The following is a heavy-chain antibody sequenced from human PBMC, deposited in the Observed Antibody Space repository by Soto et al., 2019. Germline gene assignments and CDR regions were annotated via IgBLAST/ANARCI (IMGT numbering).Heavy chain of an antibody. J-gene: IGHJ5*02. CDR3: ARGFPSLRYYYAKKGGDWFDP. CDR2: MNPNSGNT. Sequence: QVPLVQSGAEVKKPGASVKVSCKASGYTFTSYDINWVRQATGQGLEWMGWMNPNSGNTGYAQKFQGRVTMTRNTSISTAYMELSSLRSEDTAVYYCARGFPSLRYYYAKKGGDWFDPWGQGTLVTVSS. CDR1: GYTFTSYD. V-gene: IGHV1-8*01. D-gene: IGHD3-10*01.